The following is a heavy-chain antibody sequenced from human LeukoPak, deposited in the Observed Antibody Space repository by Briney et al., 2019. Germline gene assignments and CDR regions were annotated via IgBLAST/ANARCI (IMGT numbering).Heavy chain of an antibody. CDR1: GVSISSYS. V-gene: IGHV4-59*01. CDR2: IYYSGST. Sequence: SGTLSLTCTVSGVSISSYSCSWIRPPPGKGLEWVGDIYYSGSTQYNTSPTSRVTIYLYTSKNQSSLKLSSVTAADTAVYYCARATPGGLDFDYWGQGTLVTVSS. D-gene: IGHD3/OR15-3a*01. CDR3: ARATPGGLDFDY. J-gene: IGHJ4*02.